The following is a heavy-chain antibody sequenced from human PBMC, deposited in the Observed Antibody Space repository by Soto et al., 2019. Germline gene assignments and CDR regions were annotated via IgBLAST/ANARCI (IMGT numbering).Heavy chain of an antibody. J-gene: IGHJ4*02. CDR2: ISYDGSNK. V-gene: IGHV3-30*03. CDR1: GFTFSSYG. Sequence: QVQLVESGGGVVQPGRSLRLSCAASGFTFSSYGMHWVRQAPGKGLEWVAVISYDGSNKYYADSVKGRFTISRDNSKNTLYLQMNSLRAEDTAVYYCASSSVVTAFGYWGQGTLVTVSS. D-gene: IGHD2-21*02. CDR3: ASSSVVTAFGY.